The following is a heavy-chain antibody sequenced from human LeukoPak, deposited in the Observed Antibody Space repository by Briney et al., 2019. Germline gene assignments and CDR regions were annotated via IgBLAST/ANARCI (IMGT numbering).Heavy chain of an antibody. D-gene: IGHD6-19*01. CDR1: GYTFTGYY. J-gene: IGHJ6*03. Sequence: GASVKVSCKASGYTFTGYYMHWVRQAPGQGLEWMGWINPNSGGTNYAQKFQGRVTMTRDTSISTAYMELSSLRSEDMAVYYCARGSGYYYYYMDVWGKGTTVTVSS. CDR3: ARGSGYYYYYMDV. CDR2: INPNSGGT. V-gene: IGHV1-2*02.